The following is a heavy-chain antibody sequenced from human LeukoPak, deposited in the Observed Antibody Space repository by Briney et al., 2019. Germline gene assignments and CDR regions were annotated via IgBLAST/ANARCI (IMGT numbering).Heavy chain of an antibody. CDR3: AKEPLGWWVVAPSTGFDY. D-gene: IGHD2-15*01. CDR2: ISGSGGST. V-gene: IGHV3-23*01. Sequence: PGGSLRLSCAASGFTFSSYAMSWVRQAPGKGLEWVSAISGSGGSTYYADSVKGRFTISRDNSKNTLYLQMNSLRAEDTAVYYCAKEPLGWWVVAPSTGFDYWGQGTLVTVSS. J-gene: IGHJ4*02. CDR1: GFTFSSYA.